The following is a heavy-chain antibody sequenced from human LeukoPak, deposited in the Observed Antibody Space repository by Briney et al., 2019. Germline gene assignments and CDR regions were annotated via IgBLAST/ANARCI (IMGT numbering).Heavy chain of an antibody. CDR3: ARDGTYYYDSSGPNAFDI. Sequence: GGSLRLSCAASGFTFSSYSMNWVRQAPGKGLEWVSYISSSSSTIYYADSVKGRFTISRDNAKNSLYLQMNSLRAEDTAVYYCARDGTYYYDSSGPNAFDIWGQGTMVTVPS. CDR2: ISSSSSTI. J-gene: IGHJ3*02. D-gene: IGHD3-22*01. V-gene: IGHV3-48*04. CDR1: GFTFSSYS.